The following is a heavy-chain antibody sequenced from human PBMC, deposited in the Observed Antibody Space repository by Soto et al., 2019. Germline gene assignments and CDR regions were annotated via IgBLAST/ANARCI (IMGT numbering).Heavy chain of an antibody. D-gene: IGHD5-12*01. J-gene: IGHJ4*02. Sequence: QVQLVQSGAEVKKPESSVKVSCKASGGTFGSYAINWVRQAPGQGLEWMGGIIPMYDTIDYAQKFQGRVTITADESTSTAYMELSSLRSEDTAVYYCATDRRDGYNPFDYWGQGTLVTVSS. CDR3: ATDRRDGYNPFDY. CDR1: GGTFGSYA. CDR2: IIPMYDTI. V-gene: IGHV1-69*01.